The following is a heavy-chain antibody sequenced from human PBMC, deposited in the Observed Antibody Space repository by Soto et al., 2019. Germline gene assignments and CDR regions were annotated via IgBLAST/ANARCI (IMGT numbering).Heavy chain of an antibody. Sequence: SETLSLTCTVSGGSISSSSYYWGWIRQPPGKGLEWIGSIYYSGSTYYNPSLKSRVTISVDTSKNQFSLKLSSVTAADTAVYYCSSQVIDSEWLLFGAYYYYGMDVWGQGTTVTVSS. CDR2: IYYSGST. V-gene: IGHV4-39*01. CDR3: SSQVIDSEWLLFGAYYYYGMDV. J-gene: IGHJ6*02. CDR1: GGSISSSSYY. D-gene: IGHD3-3*01.